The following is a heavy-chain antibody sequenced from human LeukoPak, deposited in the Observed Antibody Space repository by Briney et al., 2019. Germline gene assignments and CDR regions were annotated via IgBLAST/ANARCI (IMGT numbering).Heavy chain of an antibody. CDR3: ARVSDDEHGGNSGAVYFES. Sequence: PSETLSLTCTVSGYSIMSTFYWGWIRQSPGKGLEWIGNVYHSGTTYSNPSLRSRVSIPVDTSKNQFSLKLSSVTAADTAIYYCARVSDDEHGGNSGAVYFESWGQGTVVTVSS. D-gene: IGHD4-23*01. V-gene: IGHV4-38-2*02. CDR2: VYHSGTT. J-gene: IGHJ4*02. CDR1: GYSIMSTFY.